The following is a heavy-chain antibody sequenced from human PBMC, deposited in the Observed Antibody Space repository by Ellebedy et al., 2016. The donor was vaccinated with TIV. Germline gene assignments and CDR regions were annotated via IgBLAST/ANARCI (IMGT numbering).Heavy chain of an antibody. CDR2: IYYSGST. V-gene: IGHV4-59*01. Sequence: SETLSLXCTVSGGSINNYYWSWIRQPPGKGLEWIGYIYYSGSTNYNPSLKSRVTISVDTSKNQLSLKLSSVTAADTAVYYCARTTAFDVWGQGTMVTVSS. CDR3: ARTTAFDV. J-gene: IGHJ3*01. D-gene: IGHD1-14*01. CDR1: GGSINNYY.